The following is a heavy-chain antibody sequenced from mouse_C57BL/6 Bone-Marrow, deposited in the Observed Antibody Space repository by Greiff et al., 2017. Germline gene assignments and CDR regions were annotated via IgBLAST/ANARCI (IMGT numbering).Heavy chain of an antibody. Sequence: QVQLQQPGAELVKPGASVKLSCKASGYTFTSYWMHWVKQRPGQGLEWIGMIHPNSGSTNYNEKFKSKATLTVDKSSSTAYMQLSSLTAEDSAVYYCASEATGPYYFYYWGQGTTLTVSS. CDR2: IHPNSGST. CDR3: ASEATGPYYFYY. V-gene: IGHV1-64*01. D-gene: IGHD4-1*01. CDR1: GYTFTSYW. J-gene: IGHJ2*01.